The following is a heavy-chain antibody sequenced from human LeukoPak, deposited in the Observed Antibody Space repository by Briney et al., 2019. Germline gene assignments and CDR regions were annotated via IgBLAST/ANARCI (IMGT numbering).Heavy chain of an antibody. CDR3: AKERIQLWSRYFDY. D-gene: IGHD5-18*01. J-gene: IGHJ4*02. Sequence: GSLRLSCAASGFTFYTYAMSWVRQAPGKGLEWVSGISTSGDSTYYADSVKGRFTISRDNSKNTLYLEMNSLRAEDTAVYYCAKERIQLWSRYFDYWGQGTLVTVSS. CDR2: ISTSGDST. CDR1: GFTFYTYA. V-gene: IGHV3-23*01.